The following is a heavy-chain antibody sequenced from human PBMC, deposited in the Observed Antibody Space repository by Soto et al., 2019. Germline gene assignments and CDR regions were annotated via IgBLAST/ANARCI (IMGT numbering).Heavy chain of an antibody. Sequence: GASVKVSCKASGYTFTSYYMHWVRQAPGQGLEWMGIINPSGGSTSYAQKFQGRVTMTRDTSTSTVYMELSSLRSEDTAVYYCAREYPASEYSSSSAHWFDPWGQGTLVTVSS. CDR1: GYTFTSYY. CDR2: INPSGGST. CDR3: AREYPASEYSSSSAHWFDP. D-gene: IGHD6-6*01. V-gene: IGHV1-46*01. J-gene: IGHJ5*02.